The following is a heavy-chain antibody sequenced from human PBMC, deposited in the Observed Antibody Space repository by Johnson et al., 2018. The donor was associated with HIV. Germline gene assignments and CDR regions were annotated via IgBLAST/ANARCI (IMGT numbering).Heavy chain of an antibody. Sequence: VQLVESGGGLVQPGGSLRLSCAASGFTFSNYWMSWVRQAPGKGLEWVANIKQDGSEKYYVDSVKGRFTISRDNAKNSLYLQLNSLRAEDTAVYYCARTQVVDAHFDIWGQGTMVTVSS. J-gene: IGHJ3*02. D-gene: IGHD2-8*02. V-gene: IGHV3-7*05. CDR1: GFTFSNYW. CDR2: IKQDGSEK. CDR3: ARTQVVDAHFDI.